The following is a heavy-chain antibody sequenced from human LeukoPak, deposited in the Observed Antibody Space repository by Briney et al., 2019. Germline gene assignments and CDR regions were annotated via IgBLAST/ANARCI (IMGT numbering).Heavy chain of an antibody. CDR1: GGSFTSYY. V-gene: IGHV4-4*09. CDR2: IYTSGST. J-gene: IGHJ5*02. Sequence: SETLSLTCTVSGGSFTSYYWSWIRQPPGRGLKWIGNIYTSGSTNYNPSLKSRVIISVDTSKNQFSLKLSSVTAADTAVYYCARHLSLRWFDPWGQGTLVTVSS. D-gene: IGHD3-16*01. CDR3: ARHLSLRWFDP.